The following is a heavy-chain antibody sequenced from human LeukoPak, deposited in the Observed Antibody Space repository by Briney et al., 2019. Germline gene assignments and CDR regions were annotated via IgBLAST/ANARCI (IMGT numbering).Heavy chain of an antibody. CDR3: ARDHKIAVAGIMHDAFDI. Sequence: GGSLRLSCAASGFTISSNYMSWVRQAPGKGLEGVSVIYSGGSTYYADSVKGRFTISRDNSKNTLYLQMNSLRAEDTAVYYCARDHKIAVAGIMHDAFDIWGQGTMVTVSS. J-gene: IGHJ3*02. CDR2: IYSGGST. V-gene: IGHV3-66*01. CDR1: GFTISSNY. D-gene: IGHD6-19*01.